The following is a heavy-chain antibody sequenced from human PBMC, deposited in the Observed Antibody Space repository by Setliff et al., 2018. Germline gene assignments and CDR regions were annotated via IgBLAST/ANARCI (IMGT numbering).Heavy chain of an antibody. D-gene: IGHD1-26*01. CDR2: INYSGST. V-gene: IGHV4-34*01. Sequence: PSETLSLTCAVYGDSFSDYYWSWIRQPPGKGLEWIEEINYSGSTNYNPSLKSRVTISVDTSKNQFSLKLSSVTAADTAVYYCTREVYSGSYGAFDIWGQGTMVTVSS. CDR3: TREVYSGSYGAFDI. J-gene: IGHJ3*02. CDR1: GDSFSDYY.